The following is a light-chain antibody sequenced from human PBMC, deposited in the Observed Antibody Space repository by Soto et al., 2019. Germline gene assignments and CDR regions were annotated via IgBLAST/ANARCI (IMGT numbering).Light chain of an antibody. V-gene: IGLV2-14*01. Sequence: QSALTQPASVSGSPGQSITISCTGTSSDVGGYNYVSWYQQHPGKAPKLMIYDVNYRPSGVSNRFSGSNSGNTASLTISGLQAEDEADYYCSSYTSSSPLVVFGGGTKLTVL. CDR1: SSDVGGYNY. J-gene: IGLJ2*01. CDR2: DVN. CDR3: SSYTSSSPLVV.